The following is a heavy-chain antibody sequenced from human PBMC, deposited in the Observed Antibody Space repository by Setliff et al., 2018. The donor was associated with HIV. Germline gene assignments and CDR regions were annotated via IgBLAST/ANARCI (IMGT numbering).Heavy chain of an antibody. Sequence: PGGSLRLSCAVSGFTFEDYGMSWVRQAPGKGLKWVSGINWNGGSTGYVDSVKGRFTISRDNAKNSLYLQMNSLRAEDMALYYCVRDKWLVPDTFDIWGQGTMVTVS. V-gene: IGHV3-20*04. CDR1: GFTFEDYG. CDR2: INWNGGST. D-gene: IGHD6-19*01. J-gene: IGHJ3*02. CDR3: VRDKWLVPDTFDI.